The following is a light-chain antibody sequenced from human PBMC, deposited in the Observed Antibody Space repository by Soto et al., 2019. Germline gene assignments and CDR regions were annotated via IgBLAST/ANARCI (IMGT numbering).Light chain of an antibody. J-gene: IGKJ4*01. CDR2: AAS. CDR3: QKYNTAPLT. Sequence: DIQMTTSPSSLSASVGDRVTITCRASRSVSYDLAWYQQKPGKVPKLLIYAASTLQSGVPSRFSGSGSGTDFTLTISSLQPEDVATYFCQKYNTAPLTFGGGTKVDI. CDR1: RSVSYD. V-gene: IGKV1-27*01.